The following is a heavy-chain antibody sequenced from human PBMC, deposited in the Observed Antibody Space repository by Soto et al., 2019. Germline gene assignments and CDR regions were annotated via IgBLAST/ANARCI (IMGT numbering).Heavy chain of an antibody. CDR2: IYYSGST. J-gene: IGHJ4*02. CDR1: GGSISTDDHY. V-gene: IGHV4-30-4*01. Sequence: TSETLSLTCTVSGGSISTDDHYWSWLRQPPGKGLEWFGYIYYSGSTSYNPSLKSRVTISVDTSKNQFSLKLSSVTAADTAVYYCARGLPDSSGYYSQSYYFDYWGQGTLVTVSS. D-gene: IGHD3-22*01. CDR3: ARGLPDSSGYYSQSYYFDY.